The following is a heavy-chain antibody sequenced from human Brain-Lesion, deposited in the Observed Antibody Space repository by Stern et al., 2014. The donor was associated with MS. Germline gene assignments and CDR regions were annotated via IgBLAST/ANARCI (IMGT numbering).Heavy chain of an antibody. J-gene: IGHJ4*02. V-gene: IGHV3-9*01. CDR3: ARDITGSSAYFAY. Sequence: VQLVQSGGDLVQPGRSLRLSCAAFGFTFDDYAMHWVRHAPGKGLEGVAGISWNSGTIGYADSVKGRFTTSRDNAYSSLYLQMNSLRPEDTALYYCARDITGSSAYFAYWGQGTLVTVSS. CDR2: ISWNSGTI. CDR1: GFTFDDYA. D-gene: IGHD1-14*01.